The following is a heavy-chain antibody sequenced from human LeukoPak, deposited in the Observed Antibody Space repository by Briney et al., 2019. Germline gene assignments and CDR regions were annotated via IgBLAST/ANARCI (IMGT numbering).Heavy chain of an antibody. V-gene: IGHV4-4*07. J-gene: IGHJ4*02. CDR2: IYTSGST. Sequence: KPSETLSLTCTVSGGSISSYYWSWIPQPAGKGLEWIGRIYTSGSTHYNTSLKSRVTISLDKSKNQFSLMLTSVTAADTAVYFCAREEYNDSSGRILWGQGTLVTVSS. CDR1: GGSISSYY. D-gene: IGHD3-22*01. CDR3: AREEYNDSSGRIL.